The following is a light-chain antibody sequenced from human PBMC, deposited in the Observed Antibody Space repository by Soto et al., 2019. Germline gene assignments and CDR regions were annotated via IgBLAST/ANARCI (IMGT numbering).Light chain of an antibody. Sequence: QLVLTQSPSASASLGASVKLTCTLSSGHSNYAIAWHQQQPEKGPRFLMKVNSDGSHLKGDGIPDRFSGSSSGAERYLIISSLQSEDAADYYCQTWDTAIRVFGGGTKLTVL. CDR1: SGHSNYA. CDR3: QTWDTAIRV. V-gene: IGLV4-69*01. CDR2: VNSDGSH. J-gene: IGLJ3*02.